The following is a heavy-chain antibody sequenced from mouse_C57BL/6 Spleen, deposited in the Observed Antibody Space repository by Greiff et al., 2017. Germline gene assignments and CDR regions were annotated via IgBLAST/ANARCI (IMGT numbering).Heavy chain of an antibody. V-gene: IGHV14-2*01. D-gene: IGHD1-1*01. CDR3: ARSGNYYGSRGGLNYAMDY. Sequence: EVKLQESGAELVKPGASVKLSCTASGFNIKDYYMHWVKQRTEQGLEWIGRIDPEDGETKYAPKFQGKATITADTSSNTAYLQLSSLTSEDTAGYYCARSGNYYGSRGGLNYAMDYWGQGTSVTVSS. CDR2: IDPEDGET. CDR1: GFNIKDYY. J-gene: IGHJ4*01.